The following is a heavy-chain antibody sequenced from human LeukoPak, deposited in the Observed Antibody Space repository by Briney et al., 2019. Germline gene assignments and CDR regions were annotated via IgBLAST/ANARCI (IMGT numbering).Heavy chain of an antibody. CDR2: LYYSGST. CDR1: GGSISSAGYY. D-gene: IGHD1-26*01. J-gene: IGHJ4*02. CDR3: ARDLVVGATDY. Sequence: SETLSLTCTVSGGSISSAGYYWGWIRQPPGKGLEWIGSLYYSGSTYYNPSLKSRLTISVDTSKNQFSLRLSSVTAADTAVYYCARDLVVGATDYWGQGTLVTVSS. V-gene: IGHV4-39*07.